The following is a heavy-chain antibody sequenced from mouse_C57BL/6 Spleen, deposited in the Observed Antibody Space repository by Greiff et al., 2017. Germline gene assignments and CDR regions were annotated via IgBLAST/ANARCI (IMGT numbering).Heavy chain of an antibody. Sequence: QVQLQQSGAELMKPGASVKLSCKATGYTFTGYWIGWVKQRPGHGLEWIGDILPRSGSTNYNAKCKGTATFTADTSSNTAYMQLSSLTTEDSAIYYCARRQLGGFAYWGQGTLVTVSA. CDR1: GYTFTGYW. J-gene: IGHJ3*01. D-gene: IGHD3-2*01. V-gene: IGHV1-9*01. CDR3: ARRQLGGFAY. CDR2: ILPRSGST.